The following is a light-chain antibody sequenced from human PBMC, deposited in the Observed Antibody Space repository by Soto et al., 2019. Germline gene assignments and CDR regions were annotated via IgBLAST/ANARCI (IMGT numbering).Light chain of an antibody. CDR3: QQYHTWPIT. Sequence: DIQMSQSPSTLSASVRDRVTITCRASQSISSWLAWYQQKPGKAPKLLIYKASTLKSGVPSRFSGSGSGTEFTLTISSLQSEDCAIYYCQQYHTWPITFGGGTKV. CDR2: KAS. V-gene: IGKV1-5*03. J-gene: IGKJ4*01. CDR1: QSISSW.